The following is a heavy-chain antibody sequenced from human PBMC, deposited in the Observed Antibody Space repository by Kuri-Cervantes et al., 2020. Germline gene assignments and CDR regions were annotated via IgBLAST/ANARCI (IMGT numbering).Heavy chain of an antibody. CDR1: GYTFTSYG. J-gene: IGHJ3*02. V-gene: IGHV5-51*01. CDR3: ARRVGATPGGAFDI. CDR2: IYPGDSDT. D-gene: IGHD1-26*01. Sequence: KVSCKASGYTFTSYGISWVRQMPGKGLEWMGIIYPGDSDTRYSPSFQGQVTISADKSISTAYLQWSSLKASDTAMYYCARRVGATPGGAFDIWGQGTMVTVSS.